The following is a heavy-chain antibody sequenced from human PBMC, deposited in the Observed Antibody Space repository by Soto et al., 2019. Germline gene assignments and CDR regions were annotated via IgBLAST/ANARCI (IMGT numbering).Heavy chain of an antibody. CDR3: AREGGWYVDY. CDR2: IKADNTNT. J-gene: IGHJ4*02. CDR1: GFTFSGYT. D-gene: IGHD6-19*01. V-gene: IGHV1-3*05. Sequence: QVQLVQSGDEEKKPGASVKVSCKASGFTFSGYTIHWVRQAPGQRLEWMGWIKADNTNTKYSQKFQGRVTITRDTSASTVYMELSSLRSEDTAVYYCAREGGWYVDYWGQGTLVTVSS.